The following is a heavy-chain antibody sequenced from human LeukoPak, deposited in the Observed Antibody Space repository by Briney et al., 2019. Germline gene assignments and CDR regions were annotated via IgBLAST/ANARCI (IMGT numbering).Heavy chain of an antibody. CDR3: ARAKVGARDYFDY. D-gene: IGHD1-26*01. V-gene: IGHV3-21*01. CDR2: ISSSSSYI. J-gene: IGHJ4*02. Sequence: GGSLRLSCAASGFTFSSYSMMWVRQAPGRGLEWVSSISSSSSYIYYVDSVKGRFTTSRDNVENSLYLQMNSLRAEDTAVYYCARAKVGARDYFDYWGQGTLVTVSS. CDR1: GFTFSSYS.